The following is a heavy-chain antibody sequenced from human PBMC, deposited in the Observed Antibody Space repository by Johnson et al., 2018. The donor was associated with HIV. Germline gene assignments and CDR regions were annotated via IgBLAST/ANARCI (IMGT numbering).Heavy chain of an antibody. CDR3: AIGRGEFPRHAFDI. V-gene: IGHV3-30*03. D-gene: IGHD3-10*01. Sequence: QVQLVESGGGVVRPGGSLRLSCAASGFTFSTYGMHWVRQAPGKGLEWVALISSDGTNKYYADSVKDRFTISRDNSKNTLYVEMNSLRVEDTALYYCAIGRGEFPRHAFDIWGQGTMVTVSS. CDR2: ISSDGTNK. J-gene: IGHJ3*02. CDR1: GFTFSTYG.